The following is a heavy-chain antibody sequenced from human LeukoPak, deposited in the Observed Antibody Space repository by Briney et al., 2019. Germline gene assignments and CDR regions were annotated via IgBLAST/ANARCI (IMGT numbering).Heavy chain of an antibody. Sequence: ASVRVSCKASGYTFTGKFIHWVRQAPGRGLEWMGWIDPNSGGTDYAQKFQGRVTMTRDTSIATAYMDLSRLISDDTAVYYCARDPYSNYFDYWGQGTLVTVSS. D-gene: IGHD5-18*01. CDR1: GYTFTGKF. CDR3: ARDPYSNYFDY. CDR2: IDPNSGGT. V-gene: IGHV1-2*02. J-gene: IGHJ4*02.